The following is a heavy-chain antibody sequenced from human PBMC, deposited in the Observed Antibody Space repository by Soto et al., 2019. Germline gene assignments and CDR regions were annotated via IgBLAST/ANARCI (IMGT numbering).Heavy chain of an antibody. Sequence: QVQLVQSGAEVKKPGASVKLSCRTSGYTFTHYYIHWVRQAPGQGLEWLAIINPASGSTNYAQDFQGRLTLTMYTSTSTVYMELSGLRSEDTAIFYCARDLAEGDHWGQGTLVTVSS. CDR2: INPASGST. J-gene: IGHJ4*02. V-gene: IGHV1-46*01. D-gene: IGHD3-3*02. CDR1: GYTFTHYY. CDR3: ARDLAEGDH.